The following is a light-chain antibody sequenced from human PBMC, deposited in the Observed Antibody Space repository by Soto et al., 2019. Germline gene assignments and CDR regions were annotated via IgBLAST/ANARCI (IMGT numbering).Light chain of an antibody. CDR3: QQYNSYQYT. CDR1: QSFSSW. CDR2: DAS. J-gene: IGKJ2*01. V-gene: IGKV1-5*01. Sequence: DIQMTQSPSTLSASVGDRVTITCRASQSFSSWLAWYQQKPGKAPKLLIYDASRLESGVPSRFSGSGSGTEFTLTISSLQPDDFATYYCQQYNSYQYTFGQGTKLEIK.